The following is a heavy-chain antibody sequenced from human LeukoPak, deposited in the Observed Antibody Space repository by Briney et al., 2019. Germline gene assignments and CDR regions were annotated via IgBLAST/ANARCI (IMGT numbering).Heavy chain of an antibody. CDR1: GFPFSNYD. D-gene: IGHD3-22*01. CDR3: AKDEAPGYDSSGYYD. J-gene: IGHJ4*02. CDR2: VSGSGGIT. V-gene: IGHV3-23*01. Sequence: GGSLRLSCAASGFPFSNYDMSWVRQAPGRALEWVSGVSGSGGITYYADSVKGRFTISRDNSKNTLYLQMNSLRAEDTAVYYCAKDEAPGYDSSGYYDWGQGTLVTVSS.